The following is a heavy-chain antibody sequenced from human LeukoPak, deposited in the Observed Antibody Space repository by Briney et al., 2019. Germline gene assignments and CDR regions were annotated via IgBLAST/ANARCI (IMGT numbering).Heavy chain of an antibody. V-gene: IGHV3-7*01. D-gene: IGHD6-19*01. CDR3: ARRWAVAAVDY. CDR2: IKQDGSEK. Sequence: GGSLRLSCAASGFTFSSYGMHWVRQAPGKGLEWVANIKQDGSEKYYADSVKGRFTISRDNAKNTLYLQMNSLRTEDTAVYYCARRWAVAAVDYWGQGTLVTVSS. J-gene: IGHJ4*02. CDR1: GFTFSSYG.